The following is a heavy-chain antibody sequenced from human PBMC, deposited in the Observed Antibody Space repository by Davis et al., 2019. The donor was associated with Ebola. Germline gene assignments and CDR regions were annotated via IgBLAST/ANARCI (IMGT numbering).Heavy chain of an antibody. J-gene: IGHJ6*02. CDR1: GFSLSTARMG. CDR3: ARIVTYGGYINLYYYYGMDV. Sequence: SGPTQVKPTETLMLTCTVSGFSLSTARMGVSWIRQPPGKPLEWLAHIFSNDEKSYSTSLKSRLTISKDTSKSQVVLTMTNMDPVDTDTYYCARIVTYGGYINLYYYYGMDVWGQGTTVTVSS. D-gene: IGHD5-12*01. CDR2: IFSNDEK. V-gene: IGHV2-26*01.